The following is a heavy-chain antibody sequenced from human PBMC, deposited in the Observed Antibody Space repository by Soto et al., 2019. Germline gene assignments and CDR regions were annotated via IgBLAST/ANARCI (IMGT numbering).Heavy chain of an antibody. CDR3: ARTTATKSRDY. J-gene: IGHJ4*02. Sequence: EVHLLESGGGLVQPGGSLGLSCAASGFTFSSYAMSWVRQAPGKGLEYVSSISVSGDGTYYADSVKGRFTISRDNSKNTLYLQMNSLRVEDTAVYYCARTTATKSRDYWGQGTLVTVSS. D-gene: IGHD4-17*01. CDR1: GFTFSSYA. CDR2: ISVSGDGT. V-gene: IGHV3-23*01.